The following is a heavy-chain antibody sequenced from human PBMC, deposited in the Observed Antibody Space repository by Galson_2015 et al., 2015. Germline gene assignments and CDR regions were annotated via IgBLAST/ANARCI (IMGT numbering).Heavy chain of an antibody. Sequence: SLRLSCAASGFTFSSYAMHWVRQAPGKGLEWVAVISYDGSNKYYADSVKGRFTISRDNSKNTLYLQMNSLRAEDTAVYYCARVVGVRYFDWLLPTGWFDPWGQGTLATVSS. J-gene: IGHJ5*02. CDR2: ISYDGSNK. D-gene: IGHD3-9*01. CDR1: GFTFSSYA. V-gene: IGHV3-30-3*01. CDR3: ARVVGVRYFDWLLPTGWFDP.